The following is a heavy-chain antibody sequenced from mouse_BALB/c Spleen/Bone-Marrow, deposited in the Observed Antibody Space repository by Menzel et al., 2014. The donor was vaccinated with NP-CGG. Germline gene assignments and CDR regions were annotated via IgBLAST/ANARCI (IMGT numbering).Heavy chain of an antibody. CDR3: ASYYYGSSSFAY. V-gene: IGHV14-3*02. CDR1: GFNIKDTY. Sequence: EVKLQESGAELVKPGASVKLSCTASGFNIKDTYMHWVKRRPGQGLEWIGRIDPANGNTKYDPKFQGKATITADTSSNTAYLQLSSLTSEDTAVYYCASYYYGSSSFAYWGQGTLVTVSA. D-gene: IGHD1-1*01. CDR2: IDPANGNT. J-gene: IGHJ3*01.